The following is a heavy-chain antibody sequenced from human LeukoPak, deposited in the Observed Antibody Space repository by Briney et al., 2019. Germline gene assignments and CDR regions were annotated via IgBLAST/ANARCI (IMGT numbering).Heavy chain of an antibody. J-gene: IGHJ4*02. CDR3: ARATLDN. CDR2: IYSGGST. CDR1: GFTVSRDY. Sequence: GGSLRLSCAASGFTVSRDYISWVRQAPGKGLEWVSVIYSGGSTKYADSVKARFTISRDNSKNTVYLQMNRLRVEDTAVYYCARATLDNWGQGTLVTVSS. V-gene: IGHV3-53*01.